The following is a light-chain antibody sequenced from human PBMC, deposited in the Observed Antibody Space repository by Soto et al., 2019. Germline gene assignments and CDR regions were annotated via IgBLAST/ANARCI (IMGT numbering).Light chain of an antibody. Sequence: AIQLIQSPSSLSASVGDRVTITCRASQGISSAVAWYQQKPGKPPKLLMYDASSLESGVPPRFSGSGSGTDFTLSISSRQPEDFATYYCQQFNNYPLTFGQGTRLEIK. CDR2: DAS. J-gene: IGKJ5*01. CDR1: QGISSA. V-gene: IGKV1D-13*01. CDR3: QQFNNYPLT.